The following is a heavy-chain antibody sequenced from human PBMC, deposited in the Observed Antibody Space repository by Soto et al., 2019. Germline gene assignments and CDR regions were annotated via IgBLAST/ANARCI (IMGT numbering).Heavy chain of an antibody. J-gene: IGHJ6*02. V-gene: IGHV1-18*01. CDR1: GYTFTSYG. CDR3: VRDSVRYCRDGVCYQGYYYCARAV. D-gene: IGHD2-8*01. CDR2: ISASNGNT. Sequence: QVQLVQSGAEVKNSGASVKVSCKASGYTFTSYGFIWVRQAPGQGLEWMGWISASNGNTNYAQKLQGRVTMTTDTSTGRAYTELRSLRSDDTATYYCVRDSVRYCRDGVCYQGYYYCARAVWCQGTTVTVS.